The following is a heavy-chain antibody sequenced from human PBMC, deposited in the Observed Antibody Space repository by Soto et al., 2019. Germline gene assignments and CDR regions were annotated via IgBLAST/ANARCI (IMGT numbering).Heavy chain of an antibody. CDR1: GFTFKSAW. V-gene: IGHV3-15*07. J-gene: IGHJ4*02. D-gene: IGHD6-19*01. Sequence: EVQLVESGGGLVEPGGSLILSCAASGFTFKSAWMNWVRQAPGKGLEWVGRIYSRADGGTTDYAAPGKGRFTISRDDSEDTLVLQMSNLKTEDTAVYFCATEQTFSSGCFDSWGQGTLVTVSS. CDR2: IYSRADGGTT. CDR3: ATEQTFSSGCFDS.